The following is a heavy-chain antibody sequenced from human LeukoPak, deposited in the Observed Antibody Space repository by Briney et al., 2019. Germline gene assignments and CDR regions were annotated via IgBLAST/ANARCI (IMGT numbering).Heavy chain of an antibody. CDR2: ISCSSSYI. CDR1: GFSFSSNS. D-gene: IGHD2-8*01. V-gene: IGHV3-21*01. Sequence: GGSLRLSCAASGFSFSSNSMNWVRQAPGKGLEWVSSISCSSSYIYYADSVKGRFTISRDNAKNSLYLQMNSLRAEDTAVYYCARGYCTDGVCSVYYYYYMDVWGKGTTVTVSS. CDR3: ARGYCTDGVCSVYYYYYMDV. J-gene: IGHJ6*03.